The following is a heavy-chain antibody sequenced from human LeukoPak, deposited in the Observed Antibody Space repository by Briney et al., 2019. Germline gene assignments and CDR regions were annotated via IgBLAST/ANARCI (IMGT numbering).Heavy chain of an antibody. CDR2: ISSSGSTI. D-gene: IGHD3-10*02. V-gene: IGHV3-48*04. CDR3: AELGITMIGGV. J-gene: IGHJ6*04. Sequence: PGGSLRLSCVVSGFRFSTYTMNWVRQAPGKGLEWVSYISSSGSTIYYADSVKGRFTISRDNAKNSLYLQMNSLRAEDTAVYYCAELGITMIGGVWGKGTTVTISS. CDR1: GFRFSTYT.